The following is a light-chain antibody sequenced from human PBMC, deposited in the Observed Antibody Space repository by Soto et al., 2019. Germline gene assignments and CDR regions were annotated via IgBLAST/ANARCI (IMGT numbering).Light chain of an antibody. V-gene: IGKV1-33*01. CDR2: DAS. CDR3: QQANSFPET. J-gene: IGKJ1*01. CDR1: QSISNH. Sequence: DIQMTQSPSSLSASVRDRITITCRASQSISNHLNWYQQKPGKGPNLLIYDASNLETGVPSRFSGSGSGTDFTITISSLQPEDIATYYCQQANSFPETFGQGTKVDI.